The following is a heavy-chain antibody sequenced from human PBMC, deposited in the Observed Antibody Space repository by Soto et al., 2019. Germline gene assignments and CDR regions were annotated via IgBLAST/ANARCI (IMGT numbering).Heavy chain of an antibody. CDR3: ARDQEGYSGYDYYYYGMDV. V-gene: IGHV1-2*04. CDR1: GYTFTGYY. CDR2: INPNSGGT. Sequence: ASVKVSCKASGYTFTGYYMHWVRQAPGQGLEWMGWINPNSGGTNYAQKFQGWVTMTRDTSISTAYMERSRLRSDDTTVYYCARDQEGYSGYDYYYYGMDVWGQGTTVTVSS. D-gene: IGHD5-12*01. J-gene: IGHJ6*02.